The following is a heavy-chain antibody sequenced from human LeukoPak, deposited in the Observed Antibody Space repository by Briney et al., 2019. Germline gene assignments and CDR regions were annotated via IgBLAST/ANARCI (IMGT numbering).Heavy chain of an antibody. D-gene: IGHD4-17*01. CDR3: ARDHPPIYGDYARGNFDY. CDR2: IYYSGST. J-gene: IGHJ4*02. Sequence: SETLSLTCTVSGGSISSYCWSWIRQPPGKGLEWIGYIYYSGSTNYNPSLKSRVTISVDTSKNQFSLKLSSVTAADTAVYYCARDHPPIYGDYARGNFDYWGQGTLVTVSS. V-gene: IGHV4-59*12. CDR1: GGSISSYC.